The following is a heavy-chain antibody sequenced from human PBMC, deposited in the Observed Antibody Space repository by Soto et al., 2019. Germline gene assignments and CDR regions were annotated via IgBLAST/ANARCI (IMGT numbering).Heavy chain of an antibody. CDR1: GAPISNVDLY. D-gene: IGHD3-3*01. CDR3: ARGVPYIKKTDFLYYFDY. J-gene: IGHJ4*02. CDR2: VYHSGTT. Sequence: TLSLSCTVSGAPISNVDLYWSWIRQPPGKGPEWIGFVYHSGTTYYNPSLKSRVSISVDTSKNQFSLKLNSLTAADTAVYYCARGVPYIKKTDFLYYFDYWGQGTLVTVSS. V-gene: IGHV4-30-4*01.